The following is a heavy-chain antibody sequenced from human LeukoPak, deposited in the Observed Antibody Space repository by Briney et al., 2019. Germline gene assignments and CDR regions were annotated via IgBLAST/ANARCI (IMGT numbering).Heavy chain of an antibody. CDR3: AKGGISCSGGSCYRYYFDY. J-gene: IGHJ4*02. CDR1: GLTFSSYA. V-gene: IGHV3-23*01. CDR2: ISGSGGST. Sequence: GGSLRLSCAASGLTFSSYAMSWVRQAPGKGLEWVSAISGSGGSTYYADSVKGRFTISRDNSKNTLYLQMNSLRAEDTAVYYCAKGGISCSGGSCYRYYFDYWGQGTLVTVSS. D-gene: IGHD2-15*01.